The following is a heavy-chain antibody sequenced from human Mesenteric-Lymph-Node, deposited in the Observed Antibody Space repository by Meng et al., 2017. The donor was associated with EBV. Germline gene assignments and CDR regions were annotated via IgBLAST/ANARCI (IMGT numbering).Heavy chain of an antibody. CDR2: MNVDNGKT. J-gene: IGHJ4*02. CDR3: ARGPSTYLYGSGSFQLDS. Sequence: QVPLVQSGAEVKKPGASVMVSCKASGYSFTYYTMHWVRQAPGQRLEWMGWMNVDNGKTKYSEKFQGRVTFTRDKSATTGYMDLSSLTSEDTAVYFCARGPSTYLYGSGSFQLDSWGPGTLVTVSS. CDR1: GYSFTYYT. D-gene: IGHD3-10*01. V-gene: IGHV1-3*01.